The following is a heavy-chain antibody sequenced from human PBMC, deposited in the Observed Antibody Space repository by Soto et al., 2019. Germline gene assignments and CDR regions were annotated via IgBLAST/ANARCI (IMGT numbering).Heavy chain of an antibody. V-gene: IGHV1-18*01. CDR1: GYTFTSYG. CDR2: ISAYNGNT. CDR3: ATASDPIAAAGTLDY. Sequence: ASVKVSCKASGYTFTSYGISWVRQAPGQGLEWMGWISAYNGNTNYAQKLQGRVTMTTDTSTSTAYMELSSLRSEDTAVYYCATASDPIAAAGTLDYWGQGTLVTVSS. D-gene: IGHD6-13*01. J-gene: IGHJ4*02.